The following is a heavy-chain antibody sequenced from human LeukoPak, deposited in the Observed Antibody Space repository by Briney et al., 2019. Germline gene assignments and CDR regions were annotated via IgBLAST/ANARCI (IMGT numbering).Heavy chain of an antibody. CDR2: IYTSGST. J-gene: IGHJ4*02. V-gene: IGHV4-4*09. Sequence: PSETLSLSCTVSGDSISSYFWTWVRQPPGKGLEWIGYIYTSGSTHYNPSLKSRVTMSRDTSNNRFSLTLTSMTAADTAMYYCARLGPSSSGWYYLDYWGQGTLVTVSS. CDR1: GDSISSYF. D-gene: IGHD6-19*01. CDR3: ARLGPSSSGWYYLDY.